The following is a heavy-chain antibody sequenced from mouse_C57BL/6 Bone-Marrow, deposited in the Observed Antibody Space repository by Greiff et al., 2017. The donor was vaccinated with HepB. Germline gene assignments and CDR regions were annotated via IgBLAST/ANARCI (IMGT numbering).Heavy chain of an antibody. J-gene: IGHJ3*01. Sequence: EVQLQQSGPVLVKPGASVKMSCKASGYTFTDYYMNWVKQSHGKSLEWIGVINPYNGGTSYNQKFKGKATLTVDKTSSTAYMELNSLTSEDSAVYYCARSVRLPAWFAYWGQGTLVTVSA. CDR2: INPYNGGT. CDR1: GYTFTDYY. CDR3: ARSVRLPAWFAY. V-gene: IGHV1-19*01. D-gene: IGHD2-4*01.